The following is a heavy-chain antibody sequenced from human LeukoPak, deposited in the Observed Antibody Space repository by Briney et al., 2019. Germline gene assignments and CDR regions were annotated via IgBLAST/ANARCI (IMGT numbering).Heavy chain of an antibody. CDR3: AKDVGYCSGGSCYLG. V-gene: IGHV3-7*03. Sequence: GGSLRLSCAASGFTFSSYWMSWVRQAPGKGLEWVANIKQDGSEKYCVDSVKGRFTISRDNAKNSLYLQMNSLRAEDTAVYYCAKDVGYCSGGSCYLGWGQGTLVTVSS. CDR2: IKQDGSEK. CDR1: GFTFSSYW. D-gene: IGHD2-15*01. J-gene: IGHJ4*02.